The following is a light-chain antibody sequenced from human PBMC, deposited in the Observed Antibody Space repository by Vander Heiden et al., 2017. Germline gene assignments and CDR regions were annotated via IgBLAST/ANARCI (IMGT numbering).Light chain of an antibody. CDR2: YDD. V-gene: IGLV1-36*01. CDR1: SSNIGNNA. Sequence: QSVLPHPLSVPDAPRQRVTISCSGSSSNIGNNAVNWYQQLPGKAPKLLIYYDDLLPSGVSDRFSGSKSGTSASLAISGLQSEDEADYYCAAWDDSLNGWVFGGGTKLTVL. J-gene: IGLJ3*02. CDR3: AAWDDSLNGWV.